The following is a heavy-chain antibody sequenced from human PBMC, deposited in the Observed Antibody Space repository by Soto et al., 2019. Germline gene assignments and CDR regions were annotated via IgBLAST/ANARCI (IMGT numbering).Heavy chain of an antibody. CDR3: ARWDHDYGYLDV. CDR2: TYYRSKWYN. J-gene: IGHJ6*02. D-gene: IGHD4-17*01. Sequence: QVQLQQSGPGLVKPSQTLSLTCDISGDSVSSNRGAWTWIRQSPSRVLEWLGRTYYRSKWYNEYGLSVKSRITINADTCKNQFSLQLNAVTPEDAAVYYCARWDHDYGYLDVWGLGTTVTVSS. V-gene: IGHV6-1*01. CDR1: GDSVSSNRGA.